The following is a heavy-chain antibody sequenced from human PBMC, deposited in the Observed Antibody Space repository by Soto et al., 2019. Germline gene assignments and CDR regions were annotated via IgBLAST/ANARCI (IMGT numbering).Heavy chain of an antibody. Sequence: ASVKVSCKASGYTFTSYDINWVRQATGQGLEWMGWMNPNSGNTGYAQKFQGRVTMTRNTSISTAYMELSSLRSEDTAAYYCARVMRQWLVSLNWFDPWGQGTLVTVSS. J-gene: IGHJ5*02. CDR3: ARVMRQWLVSLNWFDP. D-gene: IGHD6-19*01. V-gene: IGHV1-8*01. CDR2: MNPNSGNT. CDR1: GYTFTSYD.